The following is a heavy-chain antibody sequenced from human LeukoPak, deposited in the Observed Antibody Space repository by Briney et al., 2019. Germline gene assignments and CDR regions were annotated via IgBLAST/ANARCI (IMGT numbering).Heavy chain of an antibody. CDR1: GGSISSYY. CDR3: ARVNGAAARGAFDI. CDR2: IYYSGST. J-gene: IGHJ3*02. V-gene: IGHV4-59*01. Sequence: SETLSLTCTVSGGSISSYYWSWIRQPPGKGLEWIGYIYYSGSTNYNPSLKSRVTISVDTSKNQFSLKLSSVTAADTAVYYCARVNGAAARGAFDIWGQGTMVTVSS. D-gene: IGHD6-13*01.